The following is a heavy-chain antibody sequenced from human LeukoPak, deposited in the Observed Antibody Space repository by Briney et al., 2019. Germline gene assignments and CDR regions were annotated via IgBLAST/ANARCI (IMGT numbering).Heavy chain of an antibody. CDR3: ARVSDSSGYYVSAAFDI. J-gene: IGHJ3*02. CDR2: ISTYDDNI. V-gene: IGHV1-18*01. Sequence: ASVKVSCKASGYTFTTYGLSWVRQAPGQGLEWLGWISTYDDNIKYAQSLQGRLTLTIDTSTSTAYMELRSLTSDDTAVYYCARVSDSSGYYVSAAFDIWGQGTMVTVSS. D-gene: IGHD3-22*01. CDR1: GYTFTTYG.